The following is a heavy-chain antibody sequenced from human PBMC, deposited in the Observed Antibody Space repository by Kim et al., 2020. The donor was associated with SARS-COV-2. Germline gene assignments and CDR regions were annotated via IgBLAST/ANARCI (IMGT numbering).Heavy chain of an antibody. CDR2: ISSSERTK. CDR3: ARVGAHYGITIFGVVPYGLDV. Sequence: GGSLRLSCAASGFTFSSYEMNWVRQAPGKGLEWVASISSSERTKYFADSVKGRFTISRDNAKNSLFLQMSSLRLEDTAVYYCARVGAHYGITIFGVVPYGLDVWGLGATVTVSS. V-gene: IGHV3-48*03. CDR1: GFTFSSYE. D-gene: IGHD3-3*01. J-gene: IGHJ6*02.